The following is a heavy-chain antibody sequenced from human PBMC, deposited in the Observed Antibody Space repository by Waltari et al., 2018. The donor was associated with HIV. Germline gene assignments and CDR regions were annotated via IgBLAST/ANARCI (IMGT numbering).Heavy chain of an antibody. CDR3: ASIAYCGGDCYPRGMDV. V-gene: IGHV3-66*01. CDR1: GFTVSSNY. D-gene: IGHD2-21*02. Sequence: EVQLVESGGGLVQPGGSLRLSCAASGFTVSSNYMSWVRQAPGKGLEWVSVIYSGGSTYYADYVKGRFTISRDNSKNTLYLQMNSLRAEDTAVYYCASIAYCGGDCYPRGMDVWGQGTTVTVSS. J-gene: IGHJ6*02. CDR2: IYSGGST.